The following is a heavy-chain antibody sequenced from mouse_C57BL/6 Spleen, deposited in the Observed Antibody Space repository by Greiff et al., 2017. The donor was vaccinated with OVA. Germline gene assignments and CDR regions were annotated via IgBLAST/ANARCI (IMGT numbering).Heavy chain of an antibody. CDR2: SRNKANDYTT. Sequence: EVKLVESGGGLVQSGRSLRLSCATSGFTFSDFYMEWVRQAPGKGLEWIAASRNKANDYTTEYSASVKGRFIVSRDTSQSILYLQMNALRAEDTAIYYCARDAPYDGFFDYWGQGTTLTVSS. CDR3: ARDAPYDGFFDY. D-gene: IGHD2-3*01. CDR1: GFTFSDFY. V-gene: IGHV7-1*01. J-gene: IGHJ2*01.